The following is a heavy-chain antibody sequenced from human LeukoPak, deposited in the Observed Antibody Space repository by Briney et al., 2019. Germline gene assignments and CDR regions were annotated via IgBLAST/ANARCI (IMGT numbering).Heavy chain of an antibody. J-gene: IGHJ4*02. Sequence: SETLSLTCTVSGGSVSSGDYYWSWIRQPAGKGLEWIGRIYTSGSTSYSPSLKSRVTISLDTSKNQFSLRLSSVTAADTAVYCCARGGELLNYLGQGTLVTVSS. D-gene: IGHD1-7*01. CDR2: IYTSGST. CDR1: GGSVSSGDYY. V-gene: IGHV4-61*02. CDR3: ARGGELLNY.